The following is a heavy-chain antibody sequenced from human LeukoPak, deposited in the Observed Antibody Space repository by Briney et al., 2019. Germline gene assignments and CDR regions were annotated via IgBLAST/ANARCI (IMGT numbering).Heavy chain of an antibody. CDR2: ISSSGSTI. J-gene: IGHJ4*02. Sequence: GGSLRLSCAASGLSFSDYYMNWIRQAPGKGLEWVSYISSSGSTIYYADSVKGRFTISGDNAKNSLYLQMNSLRAEDTAVYYCARPSSYGYRAFDFWGQGTLVTVSS. CDR3: ARPSSYGYRAFDF. CDR1: GLSFSDYY. D-gene: IGHD5-18*01. V-gene: IGHV3-11*01.